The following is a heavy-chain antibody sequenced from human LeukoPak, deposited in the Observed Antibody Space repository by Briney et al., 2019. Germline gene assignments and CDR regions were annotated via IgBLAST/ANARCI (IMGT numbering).Heavy chain of an antibody. CDR1: GGSFSGYY. CDR2: INHSGSA. Sequence: SETLSLKCAVYGGSFSGYYWSWIRQPPGKGLEWIGEINHSGSANYNPSLKSRVTISLDTSKKQLSLKLNSVTAADTAVYYCARYSLYSGYEDYWGQGTLVTVSS. D-gene: IGHD5-12*01. CDR3: ARYSLYSGYEDY. V-gene: IGHV4-34*01. J-gene: IGHJ4*02.